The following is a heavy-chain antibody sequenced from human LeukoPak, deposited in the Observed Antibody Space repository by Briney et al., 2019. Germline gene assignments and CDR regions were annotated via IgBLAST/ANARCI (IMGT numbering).Heavy chain of an antibody. J-gene: IGHJ4*02. CDR3: ARHSGSYRCFDY. CDR2: ISSSGSTI. V-gene: IGHV3-48*03. D-gene: IGHD1-26*01. CDR1: GFTFSSYE. Sequence: QPGGSLRLSCAASGFTFSSYEMNWLHQAPGKGLEWVSYISSSGSTIYYADSVEGRFTISRDNAKNSLYLQMNSLRAEDTAVYYCARHSGSYRCFDYWGQGTLVTVSS.